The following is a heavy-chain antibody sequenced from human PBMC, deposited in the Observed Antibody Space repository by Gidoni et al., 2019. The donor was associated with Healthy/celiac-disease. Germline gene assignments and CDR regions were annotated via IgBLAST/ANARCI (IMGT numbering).Heavy chain of an antibody. D-gene: IGHD6-19*01. J-gene: IGHJ4*02. V-gene: IGHV1-8*01. Sequence: QVQLVQSGAEVKKPGAPVKVPCRAPGYSFTSYDINWVRQATGQGLEWMGWMNPNSGNTGYAQKFQGRVTMTRNTSISTDYMELSSLRSEDTAVYYCARGQEEQWLDAFDYWGQGTLVTVSS. CDR2: MNPNSGNT. CDR1: GYSFTSYD. CDR3: ARGQEEQWLDAFDY.